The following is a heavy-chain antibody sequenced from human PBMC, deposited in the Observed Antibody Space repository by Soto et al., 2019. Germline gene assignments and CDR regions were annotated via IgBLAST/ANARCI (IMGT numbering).Heavy chain of an antibody. Sequence: GESLKISCKGSGYSFTTYWIAGVRQMPGKGLEWVGIIYPGDSDTRYSPSFEGHVTISVDKSISTAFLQWNSLKASDNAIYYCARHSTSAPKDYWGQGTLVTVSS. D-gene: IGHD3-10*01. CDR3: ARHSTSAPKDY. V-gene: IGHV5-51*01. CDR2: IYPGDSDT. J-gene: IGHJ4*01. CDR1: GYSFTTYW.